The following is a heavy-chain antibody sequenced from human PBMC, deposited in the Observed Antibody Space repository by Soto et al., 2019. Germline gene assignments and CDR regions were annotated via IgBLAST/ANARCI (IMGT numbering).Heavy chain of an antibody. CDR1: GGSVSSGSYY. V-gene: IGHV4-61*01. Sequence: SETLSLTCTVSGGSVSSGSYYWSWIRQPPGKGLEWIGYIYYSGSSNYNPSLKSRVTISVDTSKNQFSLKLSSVTAADTAVYYWARDSSSLALDYWGQGTLVTVSS. D-gene: IGHD6-6*01. CDR2: IYYSGSS. J-gene: IGHJ4*02. CDR3: ARDSSSLALDY.